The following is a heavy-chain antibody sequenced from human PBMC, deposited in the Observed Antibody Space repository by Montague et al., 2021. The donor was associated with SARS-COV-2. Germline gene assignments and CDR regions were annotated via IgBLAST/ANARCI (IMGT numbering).Heavy chain of an antibody. CDR3: ARLKRLFDSSGFPSAFDF. D-gene: IGHD3-22*01. Sequence: SETLSLTCTVSGGSISSNIYYWTWIRQPPGKGLEWIGSIYYTGNTYHNPSLKSRVTISVVTSKNHFTLKLSSVTAAETAVYYCARLKRLFDSSGFPSAFDFWGQGTKVTVSS. CDR2: IYYTGNT. CDR1: GGSISSNIYY. V-gene: IGHV4-39*02. J-gene: IGHJ3*01.